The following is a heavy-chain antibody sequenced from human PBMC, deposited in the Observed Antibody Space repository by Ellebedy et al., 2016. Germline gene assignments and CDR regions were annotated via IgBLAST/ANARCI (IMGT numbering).Heavy chain of an antibody. D-gene: IGHD5-12*01. CDR3: AKGIYSGYAL. Sequence: GGSLRLXCAPSGFTFSDYKLHWVRQAPGKGLEWVSGITDSGSSSYYADSVKGRFTISRDNSKNTLSLQMNSLRAEDTAVYYCAKGIYSGYALWGQGALVTVSS. CDR2: ITDSGSSS. V-gene: IGHV3-23*01. CDR1: GFTFSDYK. J-gene: IGHJ4*02.